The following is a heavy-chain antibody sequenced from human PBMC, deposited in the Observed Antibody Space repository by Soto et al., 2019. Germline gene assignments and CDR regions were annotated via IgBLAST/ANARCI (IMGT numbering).Heavy chain of an antibody. V-gene: IGHV5-10-1*01. CDR2: IDPSDSYT. CDR1: GYSFTSYW. J-gene: IGHJ6*02. D-gene: IGHD4-17*01. CDR3: ARRPADYGDYSNYYYGMDV. Sequence: PGESLKISCKGFGYSFTSYWISWVRQMPGKGLEWMGRIDPSDSYTNYSPSFQGHVTISADKSISTAYLQWSSLKASDTAMYYCARRPADYGDYSNYYYGMDVWGQGTTVTVSS.